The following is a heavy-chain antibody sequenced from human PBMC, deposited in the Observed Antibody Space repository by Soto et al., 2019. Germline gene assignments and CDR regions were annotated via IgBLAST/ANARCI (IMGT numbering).Heavy chain of an antibody. J-gene: IGHJ4*02. CDR1: GYTFTGYY. D-gene: IGHD3-22*01. CDR3: ARENRYYYDSSGYHLDY. Sequence: QVQLVQSGAEVKKPGASVKVSCKASGYTFTGYYMHWVRQAPGQGLEWMGWINPNSGGTNYAQKFQGWVTMTSDTSISTAYMELSRLRSDDTAVYYCARENRYYYDSSGYHLDYWGQGTLVTVSS. CDR2: INPNSGGT. V-gene: IGHV1-2*04.